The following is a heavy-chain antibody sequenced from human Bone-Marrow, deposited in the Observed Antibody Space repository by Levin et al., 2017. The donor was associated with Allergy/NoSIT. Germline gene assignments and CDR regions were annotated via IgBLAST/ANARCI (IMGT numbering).Heavy chain of an antibody. Sequence: GESLKISCKASGYTFTSYGISWVRQAPGQGLEWMGWISAYNGNTNYAQKLQGRVTMTTDTSTSTAYMELRSLRSDDTAVYYCAREGIAVAGLSPNDYWGQGTLVTVSS. D-gene: IGHD6-19*01. J-gene: IGHJ4*02. CDR2: ISAYNGNT. CDR3: AREGIAVAGLSPNDY. V-gene: IGHV1-18*01. CDR1: GYTFTSYG.